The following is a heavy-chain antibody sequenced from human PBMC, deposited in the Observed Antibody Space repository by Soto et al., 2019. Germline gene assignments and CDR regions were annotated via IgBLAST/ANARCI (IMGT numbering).Heavy chain of an antibody. CDR3: ARDRVVMSAFDI. D-gene: IGHD3-3*01. CDR1: GGTFSSYA. Sequence: EASVKVSCKASGGTFSSYAISWVRQAPGQGLEWMGGIIPIFGTANYAQKFQGRVTITADESTSTAYMELSSLRSGETAVYYCARDRVVMSAFDIWGQGTMVTVSS. J-gene: IGHJ3*02. V-gene: IGHV1-69*13. CDR2: IIPIFGTA.